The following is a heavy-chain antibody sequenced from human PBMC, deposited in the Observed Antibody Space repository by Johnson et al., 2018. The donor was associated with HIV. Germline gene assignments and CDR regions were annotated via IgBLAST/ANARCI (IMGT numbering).Heavy chain of an antibody. CDR1: GFTFSSYA. J-gene: IGHJ3*02. CDR2: ISYDGDNI. V-gene: IGHV3-30-3*01. D-gene: IGHD6-13*01. Sequence: QMLLVESGGGVVQPGRSLRLSCAASGFTFSSYAMHWVRQAPGKGLDWVAVISYDGDNIYYADSVKGRFTISRDNSKNTLYLQMNSLRAEDTAVYYCARERGRIAADAFDIWGQGTMVTVSS. CDR3: ARERGRIAADAFDI.